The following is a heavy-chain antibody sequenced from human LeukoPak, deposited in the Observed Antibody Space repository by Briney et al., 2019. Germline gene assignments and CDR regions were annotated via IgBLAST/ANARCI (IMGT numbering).Heavy chain of an antibody. J-gene: IGHJ2*01. CDR2: IYYSGST. CDR1: GGSISSYY. Sequence: SETLSLTCTVSGGSISSYYWSWIRQPPGKGLEWIGCIYYSGSTNYNPSLKSRVTISVDTSKNQFSLKLSSVTAADTAVYYCARRTVRGVWYFDLWGRGTLVTVSS. CDR3: ARRTVRGVWYFDL. V-gene: IGHV4-59*01. D-gene: IGHD3-10*01.